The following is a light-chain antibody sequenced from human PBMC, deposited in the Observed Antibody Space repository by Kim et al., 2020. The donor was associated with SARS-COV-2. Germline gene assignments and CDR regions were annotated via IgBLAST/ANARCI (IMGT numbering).Light chain of an antibody. CDR1: QSVSSY. J-gene: IGKJ1*01. CDR2: DAS. CDR3: QWRSNCTSPWT. V-gene: IGKV3-11*01. Sequence: EIVLTQSPATLSLSPGERATLSCRASQSVSSYLAWYQQKPGQAPRLLIYDASNRATGIPARFSGSGSGTDFTLTISSLEPEDFAVYYCQWRSNCTSPWTFGQGTKVDIK.